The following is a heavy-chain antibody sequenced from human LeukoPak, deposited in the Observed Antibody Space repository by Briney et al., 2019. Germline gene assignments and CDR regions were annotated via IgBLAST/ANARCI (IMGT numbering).Heavy chain of an antibody. D-gene: IGHD5-12*01. V-gene: IGHV4-31*03. J-gene: IGHJ4*02. CDR2: IYYSGST. CDR1: GDSISSGGNY. CDR3: ARWGNSGYASGYFDY. Sequence: SETLSLTCTVSGDSISSGGNYWSWLRQHPGKGLEWIGYIYYSGSTYYNPSLKSRLTISVDTSKNQLSLKLSSVTAADTAVYYCARWGNSGYASGYFDYWGQGTLVTVSS.